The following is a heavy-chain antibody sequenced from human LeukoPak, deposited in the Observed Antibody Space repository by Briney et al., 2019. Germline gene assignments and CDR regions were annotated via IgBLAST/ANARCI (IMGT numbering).Heavy chain of an antibody. D-gene: IGHD3/OR15-3a*01. CDR1: GYTFSSYD. CDR3: ARALSWTTDSYYYMDV. Sequence: GASVKVSCKASGYTFSSYDINWVRQATGQGLEWMGWMNPNSGNTGNAQKLQGRVTMTRNSSITTAYMELSSLRSEDTAVYYCARALSWTTDSYYYMDVWGKGTTVTVS. V-gene: IGHV1-8*01. CDR2: MNPNSGNT. J-gene: IGHJ6*03.